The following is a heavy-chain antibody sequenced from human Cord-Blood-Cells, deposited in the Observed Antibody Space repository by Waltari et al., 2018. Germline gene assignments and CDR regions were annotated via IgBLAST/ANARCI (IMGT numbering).Heavy chain of an antibody. CDR3: ARASSTGDGWYFDL. D-gene: IGHD7-27*01. Sequence: EVQLVESGGGLVKPGGSLRLSCAASGFTFSSYSMNWVRQAPGKGLEWVSSISSSSSYIYYADSVEGRFTISRDNAKNSLYLQMNSLRAEDTAVYYCARASSTGDGWYFDLWGRGTLVTVSS. J-gene: IGHJ2*01. CDR2: ISSSSSYI. V-gene: IGHV3-21*01. CDR1: GFTFSSYS.